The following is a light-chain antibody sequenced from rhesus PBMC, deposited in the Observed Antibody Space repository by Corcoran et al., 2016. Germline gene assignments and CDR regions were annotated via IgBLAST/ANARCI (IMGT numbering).Light chain of an antibody. V-gene: IGKV1S17*01. J-gene: IGKJ2*01. CDR3: QHYYRTPYS. CDR1: QVITND. CDR2: EAF. Sequence: DIQMTQSPSSLSASVGDRVTITCRASQVITNDLAWYQPKAGETPKLLFYEAFSLKSGIPSRFSGGGSGIDFTLTISSLESEDFATYYCQHYYRTPYSFGQGTKVEIK.